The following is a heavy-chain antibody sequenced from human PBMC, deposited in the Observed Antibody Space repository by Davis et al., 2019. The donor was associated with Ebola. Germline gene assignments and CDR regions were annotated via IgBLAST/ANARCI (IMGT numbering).Heavy chain of an antibody. J-gene: IGHJ4*02. CDR1: GYRFTSYD. CDR3: ARGGQWLVPWLD. V-gene: IGHV1-3*01. D-gene: IGHD6-19*01. CDR2: ISAGNGNT. Sequence: AASVKVSCKASGYRFTSYDMQWVRQAPGQRLEWMGWISAGNGNTKYSQKFQGRVTITMDTSASTAYMELSSLTSEDTAVYYCARGGQWLVPWLDWGQGTLVTVSS.